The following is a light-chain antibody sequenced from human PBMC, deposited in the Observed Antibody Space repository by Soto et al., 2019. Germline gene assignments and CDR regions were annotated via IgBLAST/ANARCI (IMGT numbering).Light chain of an antibody. CDR3: QQYKSYSRT. V-gene: IGKV1-5*01. J-gene: IGKJ1*01. CDR1: QSISGW. CDR2: DVS. Sequence: DIQMTQSPSTLSASVGDRVTITCRASQSISGWLAWYQQKPGKAPKLLIFDVSSLERGVSSRFSGSGSGTEFTLTISNLQPDDFANYYCQQYKSYSRTFGQGTKVEI.